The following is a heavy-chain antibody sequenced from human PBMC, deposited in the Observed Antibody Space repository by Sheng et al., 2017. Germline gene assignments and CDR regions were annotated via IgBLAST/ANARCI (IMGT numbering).Heavy chain of an antibody. V-gene: IGHV4-39*07. CDR2: SIIVGST. CDR1: GGSISSNSHF. J-gene: IGHJ4*02. D-gene: IGHD3-22*01. Sequence: LQLQESGPGLVKPSETLSLTCTVSGGSISSNSHFWGWIPPAPQGRDWSGLGVSIIVGSTYYNSSLKSRITISVDTSKNQFSLKLTSMTAADTAVYYCAREYHYYESGGYYFDYWGRGNAGHRLL. CDR3: AREYHYYESGGYYFDY.